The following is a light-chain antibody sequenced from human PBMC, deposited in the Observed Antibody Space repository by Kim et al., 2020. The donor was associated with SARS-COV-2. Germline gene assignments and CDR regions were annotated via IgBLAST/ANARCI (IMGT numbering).Light chain of an antibody. CDR2: KAS. Sequence: DIQMTQSPSTLSASVGDTVTITCRASQSIGAWVAWYQQKPGKAPKFLIYKASTLKSGVPLRFSGSGFGTEFTLTIAGRQPDDFASYYCHQYNTFSTFGQGTKVDIK. CDR1: QSIGAW. J-gene: IGKJ1*01. V-gene: IGKV1-5*03. CDR3: HQYNTFST.